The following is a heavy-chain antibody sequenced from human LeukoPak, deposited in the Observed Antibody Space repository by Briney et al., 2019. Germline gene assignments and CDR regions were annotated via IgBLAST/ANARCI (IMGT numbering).Heavy chain of an antibody. CDR1: GGSISSYY. CDR2: IYYSGST. Sequence: SETLSLTCTVSGGSISSYYWSWIRQPPGKGLEWIGYIYYSGSTSYNPSLKSRVTISVDTSKNQFSLKLSSVTAADTAVYYCARGRGYYYNWFDPWGQGTLVTVSS. V-gene: IGHV4-59*12. D-gene: IGHD3-22*01. CDR3: ARGRGYYYNWFDP. J-gene: IGHJ5*02.